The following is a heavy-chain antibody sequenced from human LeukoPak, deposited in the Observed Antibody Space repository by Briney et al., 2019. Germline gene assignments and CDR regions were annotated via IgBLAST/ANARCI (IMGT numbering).Heavy chain of an antibody. V-gene: IGHV3-43*02. J-gene: IGHJ6*02. Sequence: GGSLRLSCAASGLNLAAYAMHWVRQAPEKGLEWVSLISGEGTITYYADSVKGRFTISRDNSQNSLFLEMNSLRSEDTALYYCAKDTPLFYHYYGIDVWGQGTTVTVSS. CDR1: GLNLAAYA. CDR2: ISGEGTIT. CDR3: AKDTPLFYHYYGIDV.